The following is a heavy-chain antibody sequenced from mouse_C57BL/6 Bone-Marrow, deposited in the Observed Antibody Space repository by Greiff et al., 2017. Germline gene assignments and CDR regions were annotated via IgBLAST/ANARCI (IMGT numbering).Heavy chain of an antibody. J-gene: IGHJ3*01. V-gene: IGHV1-7*01. CDR1: GYTFTSYW. CDR2: INPSSGST. Sequence: QVQLQQSGAELAKPGASVKLSCKASGYTFTSYWMHWVKQRPGQGLEWIGYINPSSGSTKYNQKFKDKATLTADKSSSTAYMQLSRLTYEDSAVCYCGGVGYYVTCLFAYWGQGTLVTVSA. CDR3: GGVGYYVTCLFAY. D-gene: IGHD2-3*01.